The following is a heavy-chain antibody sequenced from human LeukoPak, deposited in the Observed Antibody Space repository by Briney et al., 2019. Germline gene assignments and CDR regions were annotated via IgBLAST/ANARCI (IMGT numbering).Heavy chain of an antibody. D-gene: IGHD3-10*01. J-gene: IGHJ4*02. Sequence: SETLSLTCAVYGGSFSDYYWTWIRQPSGKGLEWIGEINHSESSRYHPSLKSRVTISIDTSKKQFSLRLTSVTAADTAVYYCAAVPESYYSVYYFNYWGQGTLVTVSS. V-gene: IGHV4-34*01. CDR3: AAVPESYYSVYYFNY. CDR2: INHSESS. CDR1: GGSFSDYY.